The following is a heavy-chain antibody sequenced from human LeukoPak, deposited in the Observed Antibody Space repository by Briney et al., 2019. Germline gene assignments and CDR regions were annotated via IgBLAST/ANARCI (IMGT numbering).Heavy chain of an antibody. V-gene: IGHV3-48*03. CDR3: ARDGPAYSFDY. D-gene: IGHD5-18*01. J-gene: IGHJ4*02. CDR2: ISTSGSTV. CDR1: GFTFSTYE. Sequence: PGGSLRLSCAASGFTFSTYEMSWVRQAPGKGLEWVSCISTSGSTVYYADSVKGRFTVSRDNARNSLYLQMNSLRAGDTALYYCARDGPAYSFDYWGQGTLVTVSS.